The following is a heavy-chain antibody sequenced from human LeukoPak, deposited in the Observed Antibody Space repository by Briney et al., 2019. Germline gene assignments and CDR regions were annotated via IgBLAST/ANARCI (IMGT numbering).Heavy chain of an antibody. Sequence: SETLSLTCTVSGGSFNLYSWTWIRQPPGKGLEWIAEIGHGGSINFNPSLKSRVTVSLDTSKNQFSLSLSSVTAADTAVCYCASRETFYFYYMDVWGNGTTVTVSS. CDR1: GGSFNLYS. CDR2: IGHGGSI. V-gene: IGHV4-34*01. J-gene: IGHJ6*03. CDR3: ASRETFYFYYMDV. D-gene: IGHD1-26*01.